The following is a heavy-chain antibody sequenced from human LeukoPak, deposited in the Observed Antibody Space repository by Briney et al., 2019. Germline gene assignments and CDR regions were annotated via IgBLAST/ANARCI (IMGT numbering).Heavy chain of an antibody. CDR3: AREIISLSGYDSIGSSYYYMDV. CDR1: GYTFTGYY. J-gene: IGHJ6*03. Sequence: ASVKVSCKASGYTFTGYYMHWVRQAPGQGLEWMGWINPNSGGTNYAQKFQGRVTMTRDTSISTAYMELSRLRSDDTAVYYCAREIISLSGYDSIGSSYYYMDVWGKGTTVTVSS. CDR2: INPNSGGT. V-gene: IGHV1-2*02. D-gene: IGHD5-12*01.